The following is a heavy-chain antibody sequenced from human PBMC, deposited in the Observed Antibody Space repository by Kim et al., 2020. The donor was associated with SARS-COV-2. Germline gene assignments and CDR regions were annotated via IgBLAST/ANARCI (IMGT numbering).Heavy chain of an antibody. CDR3: ARDRRQSTAGGYFFYYGLDL. Sequence: SVKVSCKASGDTFSNQAITWVRQAPGRGLEWMGAIIPVFGTTSYTPPFQDRITITTDDFTGTAYLELTSLISDDTAVYYCARDRRQSTAGGYFFYYGLDLWGQGTPVSVPS. CDR1: GDTFSNQA. J-gene: IGHJ6*02. CDR2: IIPVFGTT. V-gene: IGHV1-69*05. D-gene: IGHD3-10*01.